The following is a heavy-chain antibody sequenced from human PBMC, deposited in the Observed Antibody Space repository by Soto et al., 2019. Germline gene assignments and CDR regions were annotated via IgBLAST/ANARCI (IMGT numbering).Heavy chain of an antibody. CDR3: ERIPSYYDFWSGYYPANYYYYGMDV. Sequence: SETLSLTCTVSGGSISSYYWSWIRQPPGKGLEWIGYIYYSGSTNYNPSLKSRVTISVDTSKNQFSLKLSSVTAADTAVYYCERIPSYYDFWSGYYPANYYYYGMDVWGQGTTVTVSS. CDR2: IYYSGST. D-gene: IGHD3-3*01. J-gene: IGHJ6*02. V-gene: IGHV4-59*01. CDR1: GGSISSYY.